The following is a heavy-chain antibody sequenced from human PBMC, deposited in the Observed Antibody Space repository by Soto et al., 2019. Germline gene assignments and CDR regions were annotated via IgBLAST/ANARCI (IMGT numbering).Heavy chain of an antibody. V-gene: IGHV4-34*01. D-gene: IGHD6-13*01. J-gene: IGHJ6*02. CDR1: GGSFSGYY. Sequence: PSETLSLTCAVYGGSFSGYYWSWIRQPPGKGLEWIGEINHSGSTNYNPSLKSRVTISVDTSKNQFSLKLSSVTAADTAVYYCATAKPSSSWYYYYYYGMDVWGHGTTVTVSS. CDR2: INHSGST. CDR3: ATAKPSSSWYYYYYYGMDV.